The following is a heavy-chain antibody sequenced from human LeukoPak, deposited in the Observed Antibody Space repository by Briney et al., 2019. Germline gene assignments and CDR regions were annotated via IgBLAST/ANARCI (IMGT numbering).Heavy chain of an antibody. CDR3: ARPQVGQGGGGYLYYYYYMDV. Sequence: GGPVKVSCKASGYTFTGYYMHWVRQAPGQGLEWMGWINPNSGGTNYAQKFQGRVTMTRDTSISTAYMELSRLRSDDTAVYYCARPQVGQGGGGYLYYYYYMDVWGKGTTVTVSS. CDR2: INPNSGGT. V-gene: IGHV1-2*02. J-gene: IGHJ6*03. D-gene: IGHD2-15*01. CDR1: GYTFTGYY.